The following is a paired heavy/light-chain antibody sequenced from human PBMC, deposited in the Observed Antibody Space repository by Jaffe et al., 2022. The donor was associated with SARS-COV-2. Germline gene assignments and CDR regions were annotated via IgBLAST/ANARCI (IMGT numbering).Heavy chain of an antibody. CDR3: ARATEDCSSTSCYAVY. CDR2: VYPGDSDT. CDR1: GYTFATYW. Sequence: EVQLVQSGTGLKKAGESLTISCKGSGYTFATYWIAWVRQMPGKGLQWMGIVYPGDSDTRYSPSFQGQVTISADKSIRTAYLHWTSLKASDTAIYYCARATEDCSSTSCYAVYWGQGTLVTVSS. V-gene: IGHV5-51*01. D-gene: IGHD2-2*01. J-gene: IGHJ4*02.
Light chain of an antibody. V-gene: IGLV1-40*01. CDR1: SSNIGAGYD. CDR3: QSYDKTLSSVV. Sequence: QSVLTQPPSVSGAPGQRVTISCTGNSSNIGAGYDVHWYQKLPGTAPKLLIYRDTNRPSGVPDRFSGSRSGTSASLAITGLQAEDEAEYYCQSYDKTLSSVVFGGGTKVTVL. CDR2: RDT. J-gene: IGLJ2*01.